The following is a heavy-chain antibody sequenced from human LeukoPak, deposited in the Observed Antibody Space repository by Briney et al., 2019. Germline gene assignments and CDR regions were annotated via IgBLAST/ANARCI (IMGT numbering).Heavy chain of an antibody. V-gene: IGHV3-23*01. CDR2: ISGSGGST. Sequence: PGGSLRLSCAASGFTFSSYTRSWVRQAPGKGLEWVSAISGSGGSTYYADSVKGRFPISRDNSKNPLYLQRTRLRADVTAVYYCAKDMAAFDMWGQGTMVTVSS. CDR1: GFTFSSYT. D-gene: IGHD3-10*01. J-gene: IGHJ3*02. CDR3: AKDMAAFDM.